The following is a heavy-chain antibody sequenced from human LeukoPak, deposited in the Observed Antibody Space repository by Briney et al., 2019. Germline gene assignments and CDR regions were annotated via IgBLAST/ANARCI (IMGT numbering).Heavy chain of an antibody. V-gene: IGHV1-46*01. J-gene: IGHJ4*02. CDR2: IYPRDGST. CDR3: ARDQEGFDY. Sequence: ASVTVSCKASGYTFTSNYIHWVRQAPGQGLEWMGMIYPRDGSTSYTQKFQGRVTVTRDTSTSTVHMELSGLRSEDTAVYYCARDQEGFDYWGQGTLVTVSS. CDR1: GYTFTSNY.